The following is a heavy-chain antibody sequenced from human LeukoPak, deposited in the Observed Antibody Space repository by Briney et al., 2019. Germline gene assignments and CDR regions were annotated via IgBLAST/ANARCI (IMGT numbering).Heavy chain of an antibody. CDR2: ISGSGGST. CDR3: AKDTIWVFDY. D-gene: IGHD5-24*01. Sequence: GGSLRLSCAASGFTFRSYAMSGVRQAPGKGLEWVSAISGSGGSTYYADSVKGRFTISRDNSKNLLYLQMNSLRAEDSAVYYCAKDTIWVFDYWGQGTLVTVSS. V-gene: IGHV3-23*01. CDR1: GFTFRSYA. J-gene: IGHJ4*02.